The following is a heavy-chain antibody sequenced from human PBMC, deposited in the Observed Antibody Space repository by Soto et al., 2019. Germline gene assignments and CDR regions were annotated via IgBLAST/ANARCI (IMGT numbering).Heavy chain of an antibody. CDR3: ARGSSIAGLYYGMDV. J-gene: IGHJ6*02. V-gene: IGHV4-31*03. CDR2: NYYSGIT. D-gene: IGHD6-6*01. Sequence: QVQLQESGPGLVKPSQTLSLTCTVSGGSISSGGYYWTWIRQHPGKGLEWIGYNYYSGITYYNPSLEGRVTISLATSKNQSSLKLSSVPAADTAVYYCARGSSIAGLYYGMDVWGQGTTVTVSS. CDR1: GGSISSGGYY.